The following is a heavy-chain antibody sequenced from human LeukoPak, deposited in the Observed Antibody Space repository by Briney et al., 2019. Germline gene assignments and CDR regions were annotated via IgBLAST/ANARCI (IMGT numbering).Heavy chain of an antibody. D-gene: IGHD3-10*01. CDR1: GFTFSSYS. V-gene: IGHV3-21*01. J-gene: IGHJ4*02. CDR3: ARVTYGSGIDY. Sequence: GGSMRLSCAASGFTFSSYSMNWVRQAPGKGLEWVSSISSSSSYIYYADSVKGRFTISRDNAKNSLYLQMNSLRAEDTAVYYCARVTYGSGIDYWGQGTLVTVSS. CDR2: ISSSSSYI.